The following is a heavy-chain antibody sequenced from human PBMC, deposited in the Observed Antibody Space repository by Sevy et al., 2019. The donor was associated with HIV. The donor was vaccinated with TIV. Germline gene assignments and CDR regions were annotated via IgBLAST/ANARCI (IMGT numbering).Heavy chain of an antibody. D-gene: IGHD2-8*02. Sequence: GGSLRLSCAASGFTFTYAWMNWVRQAPGKGLEWVGRIKSNADGGTIDYAAPVKGRFIISRGDSKNTLYLQMNSLKTEETGVYYCSTDPIILLLVTDGMDVWGQGTTVTVSS. CDR1: GFTFTYAW. CDR2: IKSNADGGTI. V-gene: IGHV3-15*05. CDR3: STDPIILLLVTDGMDV. J-gene: IGHJ6*02.